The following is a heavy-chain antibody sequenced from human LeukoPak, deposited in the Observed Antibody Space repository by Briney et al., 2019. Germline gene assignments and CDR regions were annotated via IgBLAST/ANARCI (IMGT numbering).Heavy chain of an antibody. D-gene: IGHD3-22*01. Sequence: PGGSLTLSCAASGFTFSSYSMSWVRQASGKGLEWVSSISSSSSYIYYADSLKGRFTISRDNANDSLYVQMNSLRAEDRAVYYCASLRRYYDSRGYYLWGQGTLVTVSS. J-gene: IGHJ4*02. CDR1: GFTFSSYS. CDR3: ASLRRYYDSRGYYL. V-gene: IGHV3-21*01. CDR2: ISSSSSYI.